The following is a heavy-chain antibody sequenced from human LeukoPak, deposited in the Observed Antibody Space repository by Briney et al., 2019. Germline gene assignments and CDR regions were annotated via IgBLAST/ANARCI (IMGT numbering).Heavy chain of an antibody. V-gene: IGHV3-23*01. CDR1: EFTFSSYA. Sequence: GGSLRLSCAASEFTFSSYAMSWVRQAPGKGLEWVSAISGSGGSTYYADSVKGRFTISRDNAKNSLYLQMNSLRAEDTAVYYCARDPTDYDILTGPDYWGQGTLVTVSS. D-gene: IGHD3-9*01. J-gene: IGHJ4*02. CDR2: ISGSGGST. CDR3: ARDPTDYDILTGPDY.